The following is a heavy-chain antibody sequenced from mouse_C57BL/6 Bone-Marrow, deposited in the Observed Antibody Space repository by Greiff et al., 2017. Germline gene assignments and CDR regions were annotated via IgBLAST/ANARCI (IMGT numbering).Heavy chain of an antibody. CDR3: ARQLRLPSFAY. Sequence: QVHVKQPGAELVKPGASVKMSCKASGYTFTSYWITWVKQRPGQGLEWIGDIYPGSGSTNYNEKFKSKATLTVDTSSSTAYMQLSSLTSEDSAVYYCARQLRLPSFAYWGQGTLVTVSA. CDR2: IYPGSGST. V-gene: IGHV1-55*01. D-gene: IGHD3-2*02. J-gene: IGHJ3*01. CDR1: GYTFTSYW.